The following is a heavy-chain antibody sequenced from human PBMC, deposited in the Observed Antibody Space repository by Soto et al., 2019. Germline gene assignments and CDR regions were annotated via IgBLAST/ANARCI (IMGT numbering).Heavy chain of an antibody. Sequence: QLQLQESGPGLVKPSETLSLTCTVSGGSISSSSYYWACIRQPPGKGLEWIGGIYYSGNTYYNPAHASRVPTSVDTSKSQYSLRLSSVTAANTSVYYCTRPETPAYCRSANCPYNFHYWGQGALVTVSS. D-gene: IGHD2-2*01. V-gene: IGHV4-39*01. CDR1: GGSISSSSYY. CDR2: IYYSGNT. CDR3: TRPETPAYCRSANCPYNFHY. J-gene: IGHJ4*02.